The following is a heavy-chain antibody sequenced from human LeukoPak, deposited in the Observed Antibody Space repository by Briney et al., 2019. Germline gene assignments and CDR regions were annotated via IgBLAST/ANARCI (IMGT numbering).Heavy chain of an antibody. V-gene: IGHV3-48*01. Sequence: GGSLRLSCAASGFTFSSYSMNWVRQAPGKGLEWVSYISSLSGTMYYADSVKGRFTISRDNSKNTLYLQMNSLRAEDTAVYYCAKRGDGYNSGFDYWGQGTLVTVSS. CDR1: GFTFSSYS. CDR2: ISSLSGTM. CDR3: AKRGDGYNSGFDY. J-gene: IGHJ4*02. D-gene: IGHD5-24*01.